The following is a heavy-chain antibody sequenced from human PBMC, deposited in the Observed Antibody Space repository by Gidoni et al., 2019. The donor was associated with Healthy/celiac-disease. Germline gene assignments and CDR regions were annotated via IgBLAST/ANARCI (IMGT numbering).Heavy chain of an antibody. J-gene: IGHJ6*02. Sequence: QVQLQESGQGLVKRARPLSLACPVSLSSISSGGYYWSWHRRNPGKGLGGIGYIYCSGSTYYNPSLKSRVTISVDTSKNQLSLKLSSVTAADTAVYYCARGPGDIVVVSVWGQGTTVTVSS. CDR3: ARGPGDIVVVSV. CDR1: LSSISSGGYY. D-gene: IGHD2-2*01. V-gene: IGHV4-31*03. CDR2: IYCSGST.